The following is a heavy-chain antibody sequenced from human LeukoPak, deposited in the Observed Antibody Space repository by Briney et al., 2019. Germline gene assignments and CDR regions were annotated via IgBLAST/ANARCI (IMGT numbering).Heavy chain of an antibody. CDR1: GFTFSSIA. CDR2: ISYDGSTT. V-gene: IGHV3-30-3*01. CDR3: ARVPGGLEWADFDY. D-gene: IGHD3-3*01. J-gene: IGHJ4*02. Sequence: PGQSLRLSCAASGFTFSSIAMHWVRQAPGKGLEWVAVISYDGSTTYYADSVKGRFTISRDNAKNSLYLHMSSLRAEDTAVYYCARVPGGLEWADFDYWGQGTLVTVSS.